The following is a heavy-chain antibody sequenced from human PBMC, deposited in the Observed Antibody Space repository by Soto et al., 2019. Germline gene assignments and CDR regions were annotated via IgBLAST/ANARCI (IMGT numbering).Heavy chain of an antibody. J-gene: IGHJ5*02. V-gene: IGHV4-39*01. D-gene: IGHD2-8*01. CDR2: VSFSGSK. CDR1: GGAISNTTYY. CDR3: ARGSPWQWRDWFDT. Sequence: SETLSLTCTVSGGAISNTTYYLGWIRQPPGKRLEWIGSVSFSGSKYYNPSLKRRVTFSIDTSKTLISLKVRSGSDPHTAVCYCARGSPWQWRDWFDTVGQGTLVTVSS.